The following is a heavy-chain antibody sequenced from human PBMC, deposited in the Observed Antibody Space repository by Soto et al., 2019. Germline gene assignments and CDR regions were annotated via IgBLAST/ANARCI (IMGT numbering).Heavy chain of an antibody. V-gene: IGHV3-23*01. CDR2: INGGDGPT. J-gene: IGHJ4*02. CDR1: GLTFRSYT. CDR3: AKHFWSGYSPANYFDY. D-gene: IGHD3-3*02. Sequence: PGRSLRLSCAASGLTFRSYTMSWIRQTPGRGLEWVSSINGGDGPTYYADSVKGRFTISRDNSKSTLYLQMNSLRVEDTAVYYCAKHFWSGYSPANYFDYWGRGTLVTVSS.